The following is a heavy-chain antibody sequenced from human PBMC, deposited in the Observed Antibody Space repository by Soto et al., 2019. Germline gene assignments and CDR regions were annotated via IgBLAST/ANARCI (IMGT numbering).Heavy chain of an antibody. D-gene: IGHD1-26*01. Sequence: RQSPGKGLEWIGYLYYTGNSDYNPSLKSRVTISLDTSKNQFSLRLRSVTAADTALYYCARDYSHSANSMDVWGPGTTIT. V-gene: IGHV4-59*01. CDR3: ARDYSHSANSMDV. J-gene: IGHJ6*02. CDR2: LYYTGNS.